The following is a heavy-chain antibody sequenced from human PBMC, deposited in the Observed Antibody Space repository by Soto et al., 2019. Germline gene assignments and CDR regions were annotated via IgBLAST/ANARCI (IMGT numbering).Heavy chain of an antibody. CDR3: ARHLGSGYSNELGYNWFDP. D-gene: IGHD4-4*01. V-gene: IGHV4-39*01. Sequence: SETLSLTCTVSGGSISSSSYYWGWIRQPPGKGLEWIGSIYCSGSTYYNPSLKGRVTRSVDTSKNQFSLKLSSVTAADTAVYYCARHLGSGYSNELGYNWFDPWGQGTLVTVSS. CDR2: IYCSGST. CDR1: GGSISSSSYY. J-gene: IGHJ5*02.